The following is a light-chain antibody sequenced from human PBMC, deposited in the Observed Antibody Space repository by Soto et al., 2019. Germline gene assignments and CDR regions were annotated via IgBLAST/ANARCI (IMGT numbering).Light chain of an antibody. CDR1: QSVSSSY. CDR3: QQYNNWPLT. Sequence: EIVLTQSPGTLSLSPGERATLSCRASQSVSSSYLAWYRQKPGQAPRLLIYRAFTRATGIPARFSGSGFGTDFTLTISSLQSEDFAVYYCQQYNNWPLTFGGGTKVDIK. J-gene: IGKJ4*01. V-gene: IGKV3-15*01. CDR2: RAF.